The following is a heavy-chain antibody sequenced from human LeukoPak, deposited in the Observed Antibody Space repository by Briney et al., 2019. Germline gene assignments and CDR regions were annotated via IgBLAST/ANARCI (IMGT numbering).Heavy chain of an antibody. CDR3: ARDQCSSTSCYVDYYYYYGMDV. V-gene: IGHV1-69*13. D-gene: IGHD2-2*01. CDR1: GGTFTSYA. J-gene: IGHJ6*02. CDR2: IIPIFGTA. Sequence: SVKVSYKASGGTFTSYAISWVRQAPGQGLEWMGGIIPIFGTANYAQKFQGRVTITADESTSTAYMELSSLRSEDTAVYYCARDQCSSTSCYVDYYYYYGMDVWGQGTTVTVSS.